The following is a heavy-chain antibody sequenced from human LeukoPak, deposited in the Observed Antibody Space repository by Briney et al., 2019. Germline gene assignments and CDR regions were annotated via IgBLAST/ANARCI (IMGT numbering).Heavy chain of an antibody. J-gene: IGHJ4*02. CDR2: ISGNNDNP. V-gene: IGHV1-18*01. D-gene: IGHD2-2*01. CDR3: ARNGTSTDDY. Sequence: ASVKVSCKTSGYTVSNFGINWVRQAPGQGLEWMGWISGNNDNPNYGQKFQGRFAVTTDSSTTTAYMELRNLTFDDTAVYYCARNGTSTDDYWGQGTLVTVSS. CDR1: GYTVSNFG.